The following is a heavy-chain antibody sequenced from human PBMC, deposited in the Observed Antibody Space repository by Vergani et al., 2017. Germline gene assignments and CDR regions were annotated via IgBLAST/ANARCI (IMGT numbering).Heavy chain of an antibody. J-gene: IGHJ6*03. V-gene: IGHV3-21*02. CDR1: GFTFSSYS. CDR2: ISSSSSYI. CDR3: ASGNYYYYYMDI. Sequence: EVLLVESGGGLVKPGGSLRLSCAASGFTFSSYSMNWVRQAPGKGLEWVSSISSSSSYIYYADSVKGRFTISRDNAKNSLYLQMNSLRAEDTAVYYCASGNYYYYYMDIWGKGTTVTVSS.